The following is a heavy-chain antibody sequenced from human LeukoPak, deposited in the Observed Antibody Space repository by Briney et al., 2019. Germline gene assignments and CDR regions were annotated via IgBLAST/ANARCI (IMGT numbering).Heavy chain of an antibody. CDR3: AKGGYYDSNGYFRAFDY. D-gene: IGHD3-22*01. V-gene: IGHV3-23*01. J-gene: IGHJ4*02. Sequence: PGGSLRRSCAASGLTFSSHAMNWVRQAPGKGLEWVSTISGRSYNTYYADSVKGRFSISRDNSKNTLYLQMNSLRAEDTAVYYCAKGGYYDSNGYFRAFDYWGQGTLVIVSS. CDR1: GLTFSSHA. CDR2: ISGRSYNT.